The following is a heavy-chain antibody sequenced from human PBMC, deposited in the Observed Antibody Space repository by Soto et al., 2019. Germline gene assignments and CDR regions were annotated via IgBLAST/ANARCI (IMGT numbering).Heavy chain of an antibody. V-gene: IGHV1-69*12. CDR3: AIVPGIAVAGRVFDWFDP. Sequence: QVQLVQSGAAVKKPGSSVKVSCKASGGTFSSYAISWVRQAPGQGLEWMGGIIPIFGTANYAQKFQGRVTITADESTSTAYMELSSLRSEDTAVYYCAIVPGIAVAGRVFDWFDPWGQGTLVTVSS. CDR1: GGTFSSYA. J-gene: IGHJ5*02. D-gene: IGHD6-19*01. CDR2: IIPIFGTA.